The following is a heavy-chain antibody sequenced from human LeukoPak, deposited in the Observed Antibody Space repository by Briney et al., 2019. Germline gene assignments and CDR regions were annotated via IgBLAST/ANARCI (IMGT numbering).Heavy chain of an antibody. CDR2: TYSGRT. V-gene: IGHV3-53*01. J-gene: IGHJ4*02. Sequence: PGGSLRLSCAASGFTVSTNYMSWVRQAPGKGLEWVSVTYSGRTDYADSLKGRLTISSDTSKNTLYLQMNSLRADDTAIYYCVRDQNYWGQGTLVTVSS. CDR1: GFTVSTNY. CDR3: VRDQNY.